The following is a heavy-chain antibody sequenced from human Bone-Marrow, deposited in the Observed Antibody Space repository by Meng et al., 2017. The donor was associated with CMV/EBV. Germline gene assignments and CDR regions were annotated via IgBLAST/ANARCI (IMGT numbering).Heavy chain of an antibody. J-gene: IGHJ3*02. Sequence: SETLSLTCTVSGGSISSYYWSWIRQPPGKGLEWIGYIYYSGSTNYNPSLKSRVTISVDTSKNQFSLKLSSVTAADTAVYYCARDRGLGPPLYYAFDIWGQGTMVTVSS. CDR1: GGSISSYY. CDR2: IYYSGST. V-gene: IGHV4-59*01. CDR3: ARDRGLGPPLYYAFDI. D-gene: IGHD3-10*01.